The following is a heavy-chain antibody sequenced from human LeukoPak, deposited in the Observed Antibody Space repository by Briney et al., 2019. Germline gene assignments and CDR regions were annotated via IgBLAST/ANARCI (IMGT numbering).Heavy chain of an antibody. J-gene: IGHJ5*02. Sequence: PGGSLRLSCAASGFTFSSYAMHWVRQAPGKGLEWVAFIRYDGSNKYYADSVKGRFTISRDNAKNSLYLQMNSLRAEDTAVYYCARGRLVTIFGVVINGFDPWGQGTLVTVSS. CDR3: ARGRLVTIFGVVINGFDP. D-gene: IGHD3-3*01. CDR1: GFTFSSYA. CDR2: IRYDGSNK. V-gene: IGHV3-30*02.